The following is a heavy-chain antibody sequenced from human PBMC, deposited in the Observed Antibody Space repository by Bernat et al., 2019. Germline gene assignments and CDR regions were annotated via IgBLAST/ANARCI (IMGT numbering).Heavy chain of an antibody. CDR2: IYYSGST. CDR3: ARLAVAAAGTDY. Sequence: QVQLQESGPGLVKPSETLSLTCTVSGGSISSYYWSWIRQPPGKGLEWIGYIYYSGSTNYNPSLKSRVTISVDTSKNQFSLKLSSVTAADTAVYYCARLAVAAAGTDYCGQGTLVTVSS. V-gene: IGHV4-59*08. D-gene: IGHD6-13*01. J-gene: IGHJ4*02. CDR1: GGSISSYY.